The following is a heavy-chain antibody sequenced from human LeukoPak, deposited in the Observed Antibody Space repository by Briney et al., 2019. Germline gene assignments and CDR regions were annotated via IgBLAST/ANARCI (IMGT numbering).Heavy chain of an antibody. D-gene: IGHD4-23*01. Sequence: GGSLRLSCAAPGFTFRTYEMNWVRQAPGMGLEWVSYISSSGSTKYYADSVKGRFTISRDNATSSLYLQMNSLTAGDTAVYYCTRDIVPYGGNWAEYFQHWGQGTLVSVSS. J-gene: IGHJ1*01. V-gene: IGHV3-48*03. CDR2: ISSSGSTK. CDR1: GFTFRTYE. CDR3: TRDIVPYGGNWAEYFQH.